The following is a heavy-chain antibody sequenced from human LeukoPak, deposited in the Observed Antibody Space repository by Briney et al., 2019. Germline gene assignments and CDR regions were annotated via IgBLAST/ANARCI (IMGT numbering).Heavy chain of an antibody. J-gene: IGHJ4*02. V-gene: IGHV4-39*01. D-gene: IGHD1-26*01. Sequence: PSETLSLTCTVSGGSISSSSYSWGWIRQPPGKGLEWIGSIYYSGSTYYNPSLKSRVTISVDTSKNQFSLKLSSVTAADTAVYYCARFSIVGASDYWGQGTLVTVSS. CDR1: GGSISSSSYS. CDR2: IYYSGST. CDR3: ARFSIVGASDY.